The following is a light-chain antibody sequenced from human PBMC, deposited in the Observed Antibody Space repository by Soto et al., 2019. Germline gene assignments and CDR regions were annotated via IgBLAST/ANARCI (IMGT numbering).Light chain of an antibody. CDR3: QQYGSSSIT. Sequence: EIVLTQSPGTLSLSPGERATLSCRASQSVRSNFLAWYQQKPGQAPRLLIYGASSRATGIPDRFSGSGSGTDFTLTISRLEPEDFAVYYCQQYGSSSITFGQGTRLENK. CDR1: QSVRSNF. CDR2: GAS. V-gene: IGKV3-20*01. J-gene: IGKJ5*01.